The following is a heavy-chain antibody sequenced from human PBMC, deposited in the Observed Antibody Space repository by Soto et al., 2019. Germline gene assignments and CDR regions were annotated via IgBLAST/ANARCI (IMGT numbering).Heavy chain of an antibody. CDR3: ARRGSGSYYDY. D-gene: IGHD1-26*01. CDR2: ISGSGDST. V-gene: IGHV3-23*01. J-gene: IGHJ4*02. CDR1: GFTFSSYA. Sequence: EVQLLESGGGLVQPGGSLRLSCAASGFTFSSYAMRWVRQAPGKGLEWVSAISGSGDSTYYADSVKGRFTISRDNSKNTLYLKMNSLRDEDTAVYYCARRGSGSYYDYWGQGTLVTVSS.